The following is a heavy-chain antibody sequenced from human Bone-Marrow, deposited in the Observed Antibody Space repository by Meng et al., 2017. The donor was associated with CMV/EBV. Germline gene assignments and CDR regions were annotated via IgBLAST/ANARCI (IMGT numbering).Heavy chain of an antibody. CDR1: GYTFTGYY. J-gene: IGHJ3*02. Sequence: ASVKVSCKASGYTFTGYYMHWVRQAPRQGLEWMGWINPNSGGTNYAQKFQGRVTMTRDTSISTAYMELSRLRSDDTAVYYCARDRRYCSSTSCYWGDAFDIWGQGKMVTVSS. D-gene: IGHD2-2*01. V-gene: IGHV1-2*02. CDR3: ARDRRYCSSTSCYWGDAFDI. CDR2: INPNSGGT.